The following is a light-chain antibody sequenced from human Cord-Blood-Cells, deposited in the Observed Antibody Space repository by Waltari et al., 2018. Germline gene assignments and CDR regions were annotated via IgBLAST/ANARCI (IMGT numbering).Light chain of an antibody. CDR2: WAS. V-gene: IGKV4-1*01. CDR1: QSVLYSSNNKNY. Sequence: DIVMTESPDSLAVSLGERATINRKSGQSVLYSSNNKNYLAWYQQKPGLPPKLLIYWASTRESGVPDRFSGSGSGTDFTLTISSLQAEDVAVYYCQQYYSTPLTFGGGTKVEIK. J-gene: IGKJ4*01. CDR3: QQYYSTPLT.